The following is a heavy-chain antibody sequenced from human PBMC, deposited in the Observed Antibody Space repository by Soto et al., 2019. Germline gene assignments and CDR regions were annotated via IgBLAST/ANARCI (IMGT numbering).Heavy chain of an antibody. CDR3: AKKGAAAGTTETHWFDP. V-gene: IGHV3-30-3*02. D-gene: IGHD6-13*01. CDR1: GFTFSSYA. Sequence: GGSLRLSCAASGFTFSSYAMHWVRQAPGKGLEWVAVISYDGSNKYYADSVKGRFTISRDNSKNTLYLQMNSLRAEDTAVYYCAKKGAAAGTTETHWFDPWGQGTLVTVSS. J-gene: IGHJ5*02. CDR2: ISYDGSNK.